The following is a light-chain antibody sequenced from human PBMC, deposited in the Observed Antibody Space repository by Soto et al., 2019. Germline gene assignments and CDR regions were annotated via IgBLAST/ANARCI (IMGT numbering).Light chain of an antibody. CDR1: QTISVS. J-gene: IGKJ1*01. Sequence: IQMTQSPSTLSASVGDTVTITCRASQTISVSLAWYQQKPGKAPNLLIYDASTLQGGVPSRFSGSGSGTEFTLTVTSLQPEDFATYYCQQYHSSSWTFGQGTKVDIK. V-gene: IGKV1-5*01. CDR2: DAS. CDR3: QQYHSSSWT.